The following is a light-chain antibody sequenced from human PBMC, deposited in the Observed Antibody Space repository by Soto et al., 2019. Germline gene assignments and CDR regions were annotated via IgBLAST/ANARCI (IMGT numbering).Light chain of an antibody. CDR2: AAS. V-gene: IGKV1-39*01. CDR1: QSISSY. J-gene: IGKJ1*01. Sequence: DIQMTQSPSSLSASVGDRVTITCRASQSISSYLNWYQQKPGKAPKLLIYAASSLQSGVPSRFSGSGSGTDFTLTISSLQPEDFATYYCQQSYSTLQLTFGQGTKVEIK. CDR3: QQSYSTLQLT.